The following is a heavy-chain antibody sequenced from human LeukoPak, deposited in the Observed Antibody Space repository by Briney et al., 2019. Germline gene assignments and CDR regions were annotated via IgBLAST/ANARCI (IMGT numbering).Heavy chain of an antibody. CDR2: IYYSGST. D-gene: IGHD6-13*01. V-gene: IGHV4-59*08. J-gene: IGHJ4*02. CDR1: GGSISSYY. CDR3: ARHVRIAAAGPFDY. Sequence: SETLSLTCTVSGGSISSYYWSWIRQPPGKGLEWIGYIYYSGSTNYNPSLKSRVTISVDTSKNQFSLKLSSVTAADTAVYYCARHVRIAAAGPFDYWGQGTLVTVSS.